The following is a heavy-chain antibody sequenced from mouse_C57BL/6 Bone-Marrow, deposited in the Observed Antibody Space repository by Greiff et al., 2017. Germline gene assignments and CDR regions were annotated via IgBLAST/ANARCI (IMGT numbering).Heavy chain of an antibody. CDR3: ARGETRVTTGYFDY. J-gene: IGHJ2*01. V-gene: IGHV1-64*01. CDR2: IHPNSGST. CDR1: GYTFTSYW. Sequence: QVQLQQSGAELVKPGASVKLSCKASGYTFTSYWMHWVKQRPGQGLEWIGMIHPNSGSTNYNEKFKSKATLTVDKSSSTAYMQLSSLTSEDSAVYYCARGETRVTTGYFDYWGQGTTLTVSS. D-gene: IGHD2-2*01.